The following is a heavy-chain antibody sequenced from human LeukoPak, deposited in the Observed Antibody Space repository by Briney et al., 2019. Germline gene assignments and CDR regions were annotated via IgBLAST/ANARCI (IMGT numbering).Heavy chain of an antibody. V-gene: IGHV4-39*01. CDR3: ARSGCSGGSCFYYLDY. CDR1: RGSISSSSYY. D-gene: IGHD2-15*01. Sequence: SETLSLTCTVSRGSISSSSYYWGWIRQPPGKGLEWIGSIYYSGSSYYNPSLKSRVTISVDTSRNQFSLKLRSVTAADTAVYYCARSGCSGGSCFYYLDYWGQGTLVTVSS. CDR2: IYYSGSS. J-gene: IGHJ4*02.